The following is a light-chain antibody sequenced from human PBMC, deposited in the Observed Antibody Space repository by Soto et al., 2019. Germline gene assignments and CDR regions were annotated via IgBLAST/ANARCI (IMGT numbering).Light chain of an antibody. Sequence: EIVLTQSPGTLSLSPGERATLSCRASQSVGRNYVAWYQQKPGQAPRLLIHTASSRVAGIPDRFSGSGSGTDFTLTISRLEPEDFAVYYCQQFASSPLTFGGGTKVDIK. J-gene: IGKJ4*01. CDR3: QQFASSPLT. CDR2: TAS. CDR1: QSVGRNY. V-gene: IGKV3-20*01.